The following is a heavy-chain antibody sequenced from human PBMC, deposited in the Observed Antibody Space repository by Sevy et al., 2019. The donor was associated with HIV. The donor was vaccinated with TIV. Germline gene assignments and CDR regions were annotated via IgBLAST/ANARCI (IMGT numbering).Heavy chain of an antibody. Sequence: GGSLRLSCAASGFTVSNVWMTWIRQAPGKGLEWIGRIKNNTDGGARDYAAPVKGRFTISRDESKNILYLQMNSLKTEYSAGYYCATSIRVAAFDYWGQGSLVTVSS. D-gene: IGHD2-21*01. V-gene: IGHV3-15*01. CDR1: GFTVSNVW. CDR2: IKNNTDGGAR. J-gene: IGHJ4*02. CDR3: ATSIRVAAFDY.